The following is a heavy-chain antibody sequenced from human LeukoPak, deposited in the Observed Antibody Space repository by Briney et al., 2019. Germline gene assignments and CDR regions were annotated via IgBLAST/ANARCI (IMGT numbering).Heavy chain of an antibody. V-gene: IGHV1-46*01. CDR2: INPSGGST. D-gene: IGHD6-19*01. Sequence: ASVKVSCKASGYTFTSYYMHWVRQAPGQGLEWMGIINPSGGSTSYAQKFQGRVTMTRDTSTSTVYMELSSLRSEDTAVYYCARDKEVAGWRSVFDYWGQGTLVTVSS. J-gene: IGHJ4*02. CDR1: GYTFTSYY. CDR3: ARDKEVAGWRSVFDY.